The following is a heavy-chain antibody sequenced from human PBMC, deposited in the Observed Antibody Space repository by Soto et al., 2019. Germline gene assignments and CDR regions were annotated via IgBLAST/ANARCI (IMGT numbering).Heavy chain of an antibody. CDR1: GYTFTNHG. V-gene: IGHV1-18*04. D-gene: IGHD3-16*01. CDR2: INPYNANT. CDR3: ARDRVAGIWGDAFDI. Sequence: SVKVTCQPSGYTFTNHGINWVRQAPGQGLEWMGWINPYNANTNYAQKLQGRVTMTTDTSTSTAYMDLRSLTSDDTAVYYCARDRVAGIWGDAFDIWGQGPKVTV. J-gene: IGHJ3*02.